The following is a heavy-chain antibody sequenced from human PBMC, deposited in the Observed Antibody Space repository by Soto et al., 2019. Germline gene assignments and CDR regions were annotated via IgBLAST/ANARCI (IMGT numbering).Heavy chain of an antibody. CDR2: FDPEDGET. CDR1: GYTLTELS. Sequence: ASVKVSCKVSGYTLTELSMHWVRQAPGKGLEWMGGFDPEDGETIYAQKFQGRVTMTEDTSTDTAYMELSSLRSEDTAVYYCATAIGYCSSTSCPNWFDPWGQGTLVTAPQ. V-gene: IGHV1-24*01. J-gene: IGHJ5*02. D-gene: IGHD2-2*01. CDR3: ATAIGYCSSTSCPNWFDP.